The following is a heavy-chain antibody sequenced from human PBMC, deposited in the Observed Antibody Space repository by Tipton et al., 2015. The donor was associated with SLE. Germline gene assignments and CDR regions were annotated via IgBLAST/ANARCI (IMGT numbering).Heavy chain of an antibody. CDR3: ARGGAGYPAAFDP. CDR1: GVTISSNF. D-gene: IGHD5-12*01. CDR2: FFGADST. V-gene: IGHV3-66*01. J-gene: IGHJ5*02. Sequence: SLRLSCAASGVTISSNFMSWVRQAPGKGLEWVSVFFGADSTYYADSVKGRFIVSRDSSKNTLFLQMNSLRAEDTAVYYCARGGAGYPAAFDPWGRGTLVTVSS.